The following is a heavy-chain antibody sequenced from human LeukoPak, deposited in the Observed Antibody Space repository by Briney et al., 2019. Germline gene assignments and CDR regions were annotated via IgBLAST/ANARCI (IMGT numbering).Heavy chain of an antibody. V-gene: IGHV3-53*01. Sequence: GGSLRLSCAASWFTVSSNYTSWVRQAPGKGLEWVSVIYSGGSTYYADSVKGRFTISRDNSKNTLYLQMNSLRAEDTAVYYCARAEGSGYYYDSSGYYHDYWGQGTLVTVSS. CDR1: WFTVSSNY. CDR3: ARAEGSGYYYDSSGYYHDY. CDR2: IYSGGST. J-gene: IGHJ4*02. D-gene: IGHD3-22*01.